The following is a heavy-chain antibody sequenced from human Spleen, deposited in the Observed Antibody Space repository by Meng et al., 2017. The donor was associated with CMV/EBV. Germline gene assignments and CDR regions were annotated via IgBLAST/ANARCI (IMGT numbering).Heavy chain of an antibody. V-gene: IGHV3-72*01. CDR3: ARVYYDSSGYYSRGWYFDL. CDR1: DHY. CDR2: TRNKANSYNK. Sequence: DHYMDWVREGRGKGLEWVGRTRNKANSYNKEYAATVKGRFTVSRDDSKNSLYLQMNSLKTEDTAVYYCARVYYDSSGYYSRGWYFDLWGRGTLVTVSS. D-gene: IGHD3-22*01. J-gene: IGHJ2*01.